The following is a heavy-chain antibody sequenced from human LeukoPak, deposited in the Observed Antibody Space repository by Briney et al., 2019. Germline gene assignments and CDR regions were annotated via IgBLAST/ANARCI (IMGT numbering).Heavy chain of an antibody. CDR2: INHSGST. D-gene: IGHD3-22*01. Sequence: SETLSLTCAVYGGSFSGYYWSWIRQPPGKGLEWIGEINHSGSTYYNPSLKSRVTISVDRSKNQFSLKLSSVTAADTAVYYCARARYYDSSGYLRGRAFDIWGQGTMVTVSS. CDR3: ARARYYDSSGYLRGRAFDI. CDR1: GGSFSGYY. V-gene: IGHV4-34*01. J-gene: IGHJ3*02.